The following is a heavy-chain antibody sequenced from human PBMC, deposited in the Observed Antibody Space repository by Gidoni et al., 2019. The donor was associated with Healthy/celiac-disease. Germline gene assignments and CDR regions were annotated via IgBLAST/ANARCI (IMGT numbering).Heavy chain of an antibody. J-gene: IGHJ4*02. Sequence: ESGGGLVQPGGSLRLSCAASGFTFSSYWMSWVRQAPGKGLEWVANIKQDGSEKYYVDSVKGRFTISRDNAKNSLYLQMNSLRAEDTAVYYCARESYYDFWSGSRDDYWGQGTLVTVSS. CDR2: IKQDGSEK. D-gene: IGHD3-3*01. CDR1: GFTFSSYW. CDR3: ARESYYDFWSGSRDDY. V-gene: IGHV3-7*03.